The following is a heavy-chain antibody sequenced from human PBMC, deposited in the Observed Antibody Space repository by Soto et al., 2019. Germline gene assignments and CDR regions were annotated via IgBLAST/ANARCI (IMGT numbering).Heavy chain of an antibody. Sequence: GGSLRLSCAASVFNVGAFAVNWVRQAPGKGLEWVSGISVSDAFIYYADSVRGRFTVSRDNAEKSMYLQMDSLRPDDTALYYCVRGSSDYTDYFDYWGQGALVTVSS. CDR3: VRGSSDYTDYFDY. CDR1: VFNVGAFA. D-gene: IGHD5-12*01. CDR2: ISVSDAFI. J-gene: IGHJ4*02. V-gene: IGHV3-23*01.